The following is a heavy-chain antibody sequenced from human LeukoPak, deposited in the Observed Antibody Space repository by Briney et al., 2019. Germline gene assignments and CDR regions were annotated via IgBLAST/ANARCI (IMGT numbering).Heavy chain of an antibody. CDR1: GFTFSSYW. J-gene: IGHJ6*02. V-gene: IGHV3-74*01. CDR3: ARVLSTNYYDSSGYLYYYYYYGMDV. D-gene: IGHD3-22*01. Sequence: PGGSLTLSCAASGFTFSSYWMHWVRQAPGRGLVWVSRINSDGSSTSYADSVKGRFTISRDNAKNTLYLQMNSLRAEDTAVYYCARVLSTNYYDSSGYLYYYYYYGMDVWGQGTTVTVSS. CDR2: INSDGSST.